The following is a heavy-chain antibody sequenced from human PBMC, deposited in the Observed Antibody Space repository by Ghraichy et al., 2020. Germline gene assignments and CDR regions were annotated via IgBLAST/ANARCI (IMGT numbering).Heavy chain of an antibody. V-gene: IGHV4-34*01. CDR2: INHSGST. D-gene: IGHD3-10*01. Sequence: ESLNISCAVYGGSFSGYYWSWIRQPPGKGLEWIGEINHSGSTNYNPSLKSRVTISVDTSKNQFSLKLSSVTAADTAVYYCASYRAYYYGSGSHYWGQGTLVTVSS. J-gene: IGHJ4*02. CDR1: GGSFSGYY. CDR3: ASYRAYYYGSGSHY.